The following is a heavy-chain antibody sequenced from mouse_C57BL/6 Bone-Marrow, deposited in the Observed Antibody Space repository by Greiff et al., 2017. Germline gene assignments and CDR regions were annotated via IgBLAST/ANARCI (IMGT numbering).Heavy chain of an antibody. CDR2: IDPSDSET. J-gene: IGHJ2*01. Sequence: QVQLQQPGAELVRPGSSVKLSCKASGYTFTSYWMHWVKQRPIQGLEWIGNIDPSDSETHYNQKFKDKATLTVDKSSSTAYMQLSSLTSEDSAVYYCARGHRELRYFDYWGQGTTLTVSS. D-gene: IGHD1-1*01. CDR3: ARGHRELRYFDY. V-gene: IGHV1-52*01. CDR1: GYTFTSYW.